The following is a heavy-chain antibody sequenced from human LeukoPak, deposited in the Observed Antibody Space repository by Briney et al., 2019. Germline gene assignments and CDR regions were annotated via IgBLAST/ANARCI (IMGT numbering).Heavy chain of an antibody. CDR3: ATEGIAVAGTYYYYGMDV. CDR2: ISYDGSNK. Sequence: GGSLRLSCAASGFTFSSYGMHWVRQAPGKGLEWVAVISYDGSNKYYADSVKGRFTISRDNSKNTLYLQMNSLRAEDTAVYYCATEGIAVAGTYYYYGMDVWGQGTTVTVSS. D-gene: IGHD6-19*01. V-gene: IGHV3-30*03. J-gene: IGHJ6*02. CDR1: GFTFSSYG.